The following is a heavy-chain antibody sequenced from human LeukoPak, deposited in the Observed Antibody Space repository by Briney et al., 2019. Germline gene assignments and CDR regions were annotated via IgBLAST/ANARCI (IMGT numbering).Heavy chain of an antibody. Sequence: ASVKVSCKASGYTFTSYGISWVGQAPGQGLEWMGWISAHNGNTNYAQKLQGRVTMTTDTSTSTAYMELSSLRSEDTAVYYCARSLFLRSYYISIGNWFDPWGQGTLVTVSS. J-gene: IGHJ5*02. CDR1: GYTFTSYG. V-gene: IGHV1-18*01. CDR3: ARSLFLRSYYISIGNWFDP. D-gene: IGHD3-10*01. CDR2: ISAHNGNT.